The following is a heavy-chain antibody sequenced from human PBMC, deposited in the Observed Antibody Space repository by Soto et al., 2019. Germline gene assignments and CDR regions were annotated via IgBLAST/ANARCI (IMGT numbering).Heavy chain of an antibody. CDR2: ISYDGSNK. D-gene: IGHD2-15*01. CDR3: ARDRYCSGGSCYLQLDV. J-gene: IGHJ6*02. V-gene: IGHV3-30-3*01. CDR1: GFTFSSYA. Sequence: QVQLVKSGGGVVQPGRSLRLSCAASGFTFSSYAMHWVRQAPGKGLEWVAVISYDGSNKYYADSVKGRFTISRDNSKNTLYLQMNSLRAEDTAVYYCARDRYCSGGSCYLQLDVWGQGTTVTVSS.